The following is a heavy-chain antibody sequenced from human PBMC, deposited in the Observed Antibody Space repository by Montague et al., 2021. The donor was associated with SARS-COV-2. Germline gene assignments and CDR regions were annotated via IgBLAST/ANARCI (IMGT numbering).Heavy chain of an antibody. D-gene: IGHD3-3*01. CDR2: ISSSGSTI. J-gene: IGHJ6*03. CDR1: GFPFSGYE. CDR3: AREEARITIFGAPGGYMDV. Sequence: SLSLSFAASGFPFSGYEMNLFRQAPGKGLEWVSYISSSGSTIYYADSVKGRFTISRDNAKNSLYLQMNSLRAEDTAVYYCAREEARITIFGAPGGYMDVWGKGTTVTVSS. V-gene: IGHV3-48*03.